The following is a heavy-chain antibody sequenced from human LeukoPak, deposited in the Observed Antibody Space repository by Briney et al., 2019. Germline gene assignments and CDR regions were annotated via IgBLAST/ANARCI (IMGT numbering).Heavy chain of an antibody. J-gene: IGHJ4*02. CDR3: AKDSLRERIVGSTTRGVNDY. V-gene: IGHV3-30*04. CDR1: GFTFSSYA. Sequence: AGGSLRLSCAASGFTFSSYAMHWVRQAPGKGLEWVAVISYDGSNKYYADSVKGRFTISRDNSKNTLYLQMNSLRGEDTAVYYCAKDSLRERIVGSTTRGVNDYWGQGTLVTVSS. CDR2: ISYDGSNK. D-gene: IGHD1-26*01.